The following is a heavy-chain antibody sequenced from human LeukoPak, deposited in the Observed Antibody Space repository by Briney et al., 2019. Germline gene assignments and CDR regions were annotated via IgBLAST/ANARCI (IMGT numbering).Heavy chain of an antibody. V-gene: IGHV3-64*04. CDR2: ISNSGVAT. D-gene: IGHD1-26*01. Sequence: PGGSLRLSCSVSGFTFRDFAMHWVRQAPGKGLEYVSSISNSGVATYYADSVKGRFTISRDNSKNTVYLQMNSLGVEDTAVYYCARGGSSGTFYYFDNWGQGTLVTVSS. CDR1: GFTFRDFA. J-gene: IGHJ4*02. CDR3: ARGGSSGTFYYFDN.